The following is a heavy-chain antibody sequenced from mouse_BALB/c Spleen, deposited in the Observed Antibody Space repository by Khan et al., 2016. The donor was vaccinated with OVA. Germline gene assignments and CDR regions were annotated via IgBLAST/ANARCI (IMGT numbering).Heavy chain of an antibody. Sequence: EVQLQESGGDLVKPGGSLKLSCAASGFTFSTYGMSWVRQTPDKRLEWVATVSTGGGYTYYPDSVKGRFTISRDNAKNTLYLQMIGLKSEDTAMFYCTRLSYYYGIEWFAYWGQGTLVTVSA. V-gene: IGHV5-6*01. J-gene: IGHJ3*01. D-gene: IGHD1-1*02. CDR2: VSTGGGYT. CDR3: TRLSYYYGIEWFAY. CDR1: GFTFSTYG.